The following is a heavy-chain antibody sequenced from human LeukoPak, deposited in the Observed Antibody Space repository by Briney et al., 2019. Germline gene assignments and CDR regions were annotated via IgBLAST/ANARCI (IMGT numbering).Heavy chain of an antibody. D-gene: IGHD2-2*01. J-gene: IGHJ5*02. Sequence: QPGRSLRLSCAASGFTFSNYGMHWVRQAPGKGLEWVAVSWFDGSNTYYADSVKGRFTISRDNSKNTVLLQMNSLRAEDTAIYYCARSPAANTPFDYYLDSWGQGTLVTVSS. V-gene: IGHV3-33*01. CDR2: SWFDGSNT. CDR1: GFTFSNYG. CDR3: ARSPAANTPFDYYLDS.